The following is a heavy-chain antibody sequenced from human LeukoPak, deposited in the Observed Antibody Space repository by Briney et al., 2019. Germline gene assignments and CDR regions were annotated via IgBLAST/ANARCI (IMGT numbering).Heavy chain of an antibody. CDR1: GYTFTGYY. CDR3: ARGVYDSSGYYYGYFDY. V-gene: IGHV1-2*04. Sequence: WASVKVSCKASGYTFTGYYMHWVRQAPGQGLEWMGWINPNSGGTNYAQKFQGWVTMTRDTSISTAYMELSRLRSDDTAVYYCARGVYDSSGYYYGYFDYWGQGTLVTVPS. CDR2: INPNSGGT. D-gene: IGHD3-22*01. J-gene: IGHJ4*02.